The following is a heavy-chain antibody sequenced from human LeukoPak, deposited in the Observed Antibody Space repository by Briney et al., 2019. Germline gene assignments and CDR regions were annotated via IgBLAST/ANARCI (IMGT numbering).Heavy chain of an antibody. CDR1: GGSIDSYY. J-gene: IGHJ4*02. CDR2: IYYNGST. V-gene: IGHV4-59*01. D-gene: IGHD6-13*01. CDR3: ARDETKPAAGLEY. Sequence: SETLSLTCTVSGGSIDSYYWSWIRQPPGKGLEWIGFIYYNGSTKYNPSLKSRVTISMDRSTNQFSLKPTSVTAADTAVYYCARDETKPAAGLEYWGQGALVTVSS.